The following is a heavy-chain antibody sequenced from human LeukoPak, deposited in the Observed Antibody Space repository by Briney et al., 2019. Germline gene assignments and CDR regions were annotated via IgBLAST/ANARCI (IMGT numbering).Heavy chain of an antibody. CDR2: ISYDGSNK. J-gene: IGHJ4*02. CDR1: GFSFSTYS. D-gene: IGHD6-19*01. Sequence: GGSLRLSCAASGFSFSTYSMNWVRQAPGKGLEWVAVISYDGSNKYYADSVKGRFTISRDNSKNTLYLQMNSLRAEDTAVYYCARDRKWLVREVDYWGQGTLVTVSS. V-gene: IGHV3-30*03. CDR3: ARDRKWLVREVDY.